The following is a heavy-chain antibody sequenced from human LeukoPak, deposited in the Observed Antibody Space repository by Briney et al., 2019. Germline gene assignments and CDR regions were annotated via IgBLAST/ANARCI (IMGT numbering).Heavy chain of an antibody. J-gene: IGHJ1*01. CDR3: ARVAGAYAEYFQH. D-gene: IGHD6-19*01. V-gene: IGHV3-33*01. CDR1: GFTFSSYG. CDR2: IWYDGSNK. Sequence: GRSLRLSCAASGFTFSSYGMHWVRQAPGKGLEWVAVIWYDGSNKYYVDSVKGRFTISRDNSKNTLYLQMNSLRAEDTAVYYCARVAGAYAEYFQHWGQGTLVTVSS.